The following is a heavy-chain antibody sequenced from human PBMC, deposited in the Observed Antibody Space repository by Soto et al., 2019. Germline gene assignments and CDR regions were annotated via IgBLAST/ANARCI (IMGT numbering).Heavy chain of an antibody. CDR3: ARKGRQQELEH. D-gene: IGHD6-13*01. J-gene: IGHJ4*02. V-gene: IGHV3-33*01. Sequence: QVQLVESGGGVVQPGTSLRLSCAASGFTFDSYGMHWVRQAPGKGLEWVAVIWYDGSNKYYADSVKGRFTMSRDNYKTPLSLKMNRLRAEDTAMYYWARKGRQQELEHWGQGTLVTVSS. CDR1: GFTFDSYG. CDR2: IWYDGSNK.